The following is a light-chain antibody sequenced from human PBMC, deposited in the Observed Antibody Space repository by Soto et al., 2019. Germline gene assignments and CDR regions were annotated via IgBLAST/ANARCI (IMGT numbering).Light chain of an antibody. V-gene: IGLV2-8*01. J-gene: IGLJ2*01. CDR1: SSDVGGYNY. Sequence: QSALTQPPSASGSPGQPVTISCTGTSSDVGGYNYVSWYQQHPGKAAKLMIYEVSKRPSGVPDRFSGSKSGNTASLTVSGLQAEDEADYYCSSYAGSNNYVVFGGGTKVTVL. CDR2: EVS. CDR3: SSYAGSNNYVV.